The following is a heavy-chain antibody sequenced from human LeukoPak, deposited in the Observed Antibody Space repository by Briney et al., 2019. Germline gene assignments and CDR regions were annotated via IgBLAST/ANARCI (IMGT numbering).Heavy chain of an antibody. Sequence: ETLSLTCTVSGGSISSYYWSWVRQAPGKGLEWVSAISGSGGSTYYADSVKGRFTISRDNSKNTLYLQMNSLRAEDTAVYYCAKDPGYSSSWYYFDYWGQGTLVTVSS. V-gene: IGHV3-23*01. D-gene: IGHD6-13*01. CDR3: AKDPGYSSSWYYFDY. CDR2: ISGSGGST. J-gene: IGHJ4*02. CDR1: GGSISSYY.